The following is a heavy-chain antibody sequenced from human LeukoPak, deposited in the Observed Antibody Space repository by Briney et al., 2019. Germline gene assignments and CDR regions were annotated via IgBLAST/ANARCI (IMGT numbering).Heavy chain of an antibody. CDR1: GYTFTSYY. V-gene: IGHV1-46*01. Sequence: ASVKVSCKASGYTFTSYYMHWVRQAPGQGLEWMGIINPSGSSTSYAQKFQGRVAMTRDTSTSTVYMELSSLRSEDTAVYYCARDVTSGYYYYYGMDVWGQGTTVTVSS. CDR3: ARDVTSGYYYYYGMDV. D-gene: IGHD2-21*02. J-gene: IGHJ6*02. CDR2: INPSGSST.